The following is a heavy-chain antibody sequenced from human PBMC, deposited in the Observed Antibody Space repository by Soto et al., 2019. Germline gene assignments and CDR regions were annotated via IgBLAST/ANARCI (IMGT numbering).Heavy chain of an antibody. CDR3: ARAMTSVGAAAKGDF. J-gene: IGHJ4*02. V-gene: IGHV3-74*01. Sequence: EVQLVESGGGLILPGGSLRLSCAASGFTFNTHWMHWVRQAPGKGLVWVSRINSDGSITDYADSVKGRFSISRDNPRNTLYQQMHRLSPEDTAVYYCARAMTSVGAAAKGDFWGQGTLVTVSS. D-gene: IGHD2-15*01. CDR1: GFTFNTHW. CDR2: INSDGSIT.